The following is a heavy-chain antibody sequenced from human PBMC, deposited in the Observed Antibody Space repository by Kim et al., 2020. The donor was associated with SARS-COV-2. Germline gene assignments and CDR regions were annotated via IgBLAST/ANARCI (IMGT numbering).Heavy chain of an antibody. CDR3: ARDLWNYVDYYYYMDV. J-gene: IGHJ6*03. Sequence: SETLSLTCTVSGGSISSYYWSWIRQPPGKGLEWIGYIYYSGSTNYNPSLKSRVTITVDTSKNQFYLKLSSVTAADTAVYYCARDLWNYVDYYYYMDVWGKGTTVTVSS. V-gene: IGHV4-59*01. D-gene: IGHD1-7*01. CDR1: GGSISSYY. CDR2: IYYSGST.